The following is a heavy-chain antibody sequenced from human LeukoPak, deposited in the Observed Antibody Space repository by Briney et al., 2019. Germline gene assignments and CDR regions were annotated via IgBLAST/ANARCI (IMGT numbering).Heavy chain of an antibody. D-gene: IGHD6-6*01. V-gene: IGHV3-7*03. CDR3: AKDRQYIAARPDY. J-gene: IGHJ4*02. Sequence: PGGSLRLSCAASGFTFSSSWMSWVRQAPGKGLEWVTNIKPDGSEKYYVDSVKGRFTISRDNAKNSLYLQMNSLRAEDTAVYYCAKDRQYIAARPDYWGQGTLVTVSS. CDR2: IKPDGSEK. CDR1: GFTFSSSW.